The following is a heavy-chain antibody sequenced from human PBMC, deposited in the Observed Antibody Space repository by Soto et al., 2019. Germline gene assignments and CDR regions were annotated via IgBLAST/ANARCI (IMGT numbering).Heavy chain of an antibody. CDR1: GGSISSSNW. Sequence: SETLSLTCAVSGGSISSSNWWSWVRQPPGKGLEWIGEIYHSGSTNYNPSLKSRVTISVDKSKNQFSLKLSSVTAADTAVYYCARDGDNSSSWPCYWGKGTLVTVSS. D-gene: IGHD6-13*01. CDR2: IYHSGST. V-gene: IGHV4-4*02. CDR3: ARDGDNSSSWPCY. J-gene: IGHJ4*02.